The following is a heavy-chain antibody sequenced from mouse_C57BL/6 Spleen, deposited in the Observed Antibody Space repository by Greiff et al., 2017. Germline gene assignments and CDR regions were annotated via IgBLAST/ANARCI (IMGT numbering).Heavy chain of an antibody. J-gene: IGHJ3*01. D-gene: IGHD2-1*01. CDR1: GYTFTSYW. Sequence: QVQLQQPGAELVRPGTSVKLSCKASGYTFTSYWMHWVQQRPGQGLEWIGVIDPSDSYPNYNQKFKGKAKLTVDTSSSTAYMQLSSLTSESSTVEYCARRGNAGVAYWGQGTLVTVSA. CDR2: IDPSDSYP. CDR3: ARRGNAGVAY. V-gene: IGHV1-59*01.